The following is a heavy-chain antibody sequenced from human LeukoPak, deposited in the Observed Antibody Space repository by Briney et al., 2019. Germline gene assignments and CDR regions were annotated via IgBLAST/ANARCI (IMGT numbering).Heavy chain of an antibody. CDR2: IYYSGST. V-gene: IGHV4-59*02. CDR3: ARHYGYFDY. CDR1: GFTVSNNY. Sequence: DSLRLSCAASGFTVSNNYMSWVRQAPGKGLEWIGYIYYSGSTNYNPSLKSRVTISVDTSKNQFSLKLSSVTAADTAVYYCARHYGYFDYWGQGTLVTVSS. J-gene: IGHJ4*02. D-gene: IGHD3-16*01.